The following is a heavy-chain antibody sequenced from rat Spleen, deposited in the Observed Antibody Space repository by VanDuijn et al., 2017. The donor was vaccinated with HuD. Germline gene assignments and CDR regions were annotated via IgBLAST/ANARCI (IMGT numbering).Heavy chain of an antibody. CDR1: GFSLTSYN. D-gene: IGHD4-3*01. Sequence: QVQLKESGPGLVQPSQTLSLTCTVSGFSLTSYNVHWVRKPTGKGPEWMGIIWTGGSTYYNSALISRLSISRDTSKSQVYLKMNSLQTEDIATYYCARGESSGYGVMDAWGQGASVTVSS. J-gene: IGHJ4*01. CDR2: IWTGGST. V-gene: IGHV2-30*01. CDR3: ARGESSGYGVMDA.